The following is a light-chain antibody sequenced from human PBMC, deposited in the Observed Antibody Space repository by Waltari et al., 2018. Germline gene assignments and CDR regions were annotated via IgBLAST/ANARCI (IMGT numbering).Light chain of an antibody. CDR2: DVN. V-gene: IGLV2-14*03. CDR3: SSYTLSSTLV. Sequence: QSALTQPASVSGSPGQSITISCTGPSSDVGGSDHVSWYQQYPGRAPKAVIYDVNSRPSGISKRFSGSKSANTASLTISGLQADDEADYYCSSYTLSSTLVFGGGTKLTVL. CDR1: SSDVGGSDH. J-gene: IGLJ3*02.